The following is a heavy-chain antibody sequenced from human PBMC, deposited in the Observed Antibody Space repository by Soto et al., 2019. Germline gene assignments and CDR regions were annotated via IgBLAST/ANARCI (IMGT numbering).Heavy chain of an antibody. CDR3: AHRSRGDAYYFDQ. CDR2: IFWDDDK. Sequence: QITLKESGPALVRPTQTLTLTCSFSGFSLTTRGVAVGWIRQPPGKALEWLALIFWDDDKWYSPALRSRLTITEDTSKNQLLLKMTDMDPGDTATYYCAHRSRGDAYYFDQWGQGTLVTVSS. CDR1: GFSLTTRGVA. D-gene: IGHD5-12*01. V-gene: IGHV2-5*02. J-gene: IGHJ4*02.